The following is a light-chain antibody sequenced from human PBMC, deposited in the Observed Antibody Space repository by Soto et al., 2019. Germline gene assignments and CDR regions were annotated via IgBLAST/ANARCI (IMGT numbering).Light chain of an antibody. CDR2: STS. V-gene: IGKV3-20*01. Sequence: EIVLTEPPGTLFLSPGQRATLSCRASQSISSNFLAWYQQKPGQAPRLLIYSTSSRATGIPGRFSGSGSGTDFTLTISRLEPEDFAVYYCQQYSSSWTFGQGTKVDIK. J-gene: IGKJ1*01. CDR1: QSISSNF. CDR3: QQYSSSWT.